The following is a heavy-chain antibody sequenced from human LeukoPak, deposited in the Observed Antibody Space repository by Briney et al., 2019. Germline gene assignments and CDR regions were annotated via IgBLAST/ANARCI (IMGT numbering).Heavy chain of an antibody. CDR2: IYYSGST. J-gene: IGHJ6*03. CDR1: GGSISSYY. D-gene: IGHD5-18*01. Sequence: SETLSLTCTVSGGSISSYYWSWIRQPPGKGLEWIAYIYYSGSTNYNPSLKSRVTISVDTSKNQFSLKLSSVTAADTAVYYCARCPIHLYYYYMDVWGKGTTVTVSS. CDR3: ARCPIHLYYYYMDV. V-gene: IGHV4-59*01.